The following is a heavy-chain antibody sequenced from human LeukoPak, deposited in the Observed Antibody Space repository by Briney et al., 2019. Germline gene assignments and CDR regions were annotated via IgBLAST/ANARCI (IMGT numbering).Heavy chain of an antibody. Sequence: PSQTLTLTCAVSGYSVCSNSVAWNCISQAPARDLEWLGRTYYRSKLYNEYSVSVQSRLTISSDTSKNQFSLQLNSVTPEDTAVYYCARGWGMDVWGQGTTVTVSS. V-gene: IGHV6-1*01. CDR2: TYYRSKLYN. J-gene: IGHJ6*02. CDR3: ARGWGMDV. CDR1: GYSVCSNSVA.